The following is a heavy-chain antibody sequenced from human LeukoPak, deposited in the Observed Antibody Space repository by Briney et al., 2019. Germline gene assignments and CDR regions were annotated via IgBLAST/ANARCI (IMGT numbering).Heavy chain of an antibody. V-gene: IGHV3-30*18. CDR1: GFTFSSYG. J-gene: IGHJ6*02. Sequence: PGRSLRLSCAASGFTFSSYGMHWVRQAPGKGLEWVAVISYDGSNKYYADSVKGRFTISRDNSKNTLYLQMNSLRAGDTAVYYCAKDRPYSSGWEGVEEENYYYGMDVWGQGTTVTVSS. D-gene: IGHD6-19*01. CDR3: AKDRPYSSGWEGVEEENYYYGMDV. CDR2: ISYDGSNK.